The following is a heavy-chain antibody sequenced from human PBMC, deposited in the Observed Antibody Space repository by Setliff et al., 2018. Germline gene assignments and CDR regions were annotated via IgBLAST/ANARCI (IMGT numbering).Heavy chain of an antibody. Sequence: SETLSLTCAVYGGSFSGYYWSWIRQPPGKGLEWIGEINHSGSTNYNPSLKSRVTISVDTSKNQFSLKLSSVTAADTAVYYCAREAVYSSSWYFYYYGMDVWGQGTTVTVSS. V-gene: IGHV4-34*01. D-gene: IGHD6-13*01. CDR1: GGSFSGYY. CDR3: AREAVYSSSWYFYYYGMDV. J-gene: IGHJ6*02. CDR2: INHSGST.